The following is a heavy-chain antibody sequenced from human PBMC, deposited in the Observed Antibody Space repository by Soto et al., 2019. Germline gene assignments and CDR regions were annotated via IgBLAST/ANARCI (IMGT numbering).Heavy chain of an antibody. CDR3: AKSFRPSSIWLIYRHKTHFVD. Sequence: EVQLLESGGGLGQPGGSLRLSCVASGFTFSDYVMTWVRQAPGKGLEWVSTITGSGSRTLYADFVKGRFTISRDNSENTLYLQMDTLRGEDTARYYCAKSFRPSSIWLIYRHKTHFVDWGQGALVTVSS. D-gene: IGHD3-16*02. CDR2: ITGSGSRT. J-gene: IGHJ4*02. V-gene: IGHV3-23*01. CDR1: GFTFSDYV.